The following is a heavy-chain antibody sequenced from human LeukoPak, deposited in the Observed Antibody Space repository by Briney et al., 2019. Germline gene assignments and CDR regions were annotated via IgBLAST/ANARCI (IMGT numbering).Heavy chain of an antibody. Sequence: SETLSLTCAVYGGSFSGYYWSWIRQPPGKGLEWIGEINHSGSTNYNPSPKSRVTISVDTFKNQFSLKLSSVTAADTAVYYCATLNYDFWSGYSNWFDPWGQGTLVTVSS. J-gene: IGHJ5*02. D-gene: IGHD3-3*01. CDR1: GGSFSGYY. CDR2: INHSGST. CDR3: ATLNYDFWSGYSNWFDP. V-gene: IGHV4-34*01.